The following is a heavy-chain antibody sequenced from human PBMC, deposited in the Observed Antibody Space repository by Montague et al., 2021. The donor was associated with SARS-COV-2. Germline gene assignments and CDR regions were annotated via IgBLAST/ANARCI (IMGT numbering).Heavy chain of an antibody. Sequence: SETLSLTCTVSGGSISSSSYYWGWIRQPPGRGLEWIGSIYYSGSTYYNPSLKSRVTISVDTSKNQFSLKLSSVTAADTAVYYCARGLVGWFDPWARESWSPSPQ. V-gene: IGHV4-39*01. CDR1: GGSISSSSYY. J-gene: IGHJ5*02. CDR2: IYYSGST. D-gene: IGHD3/OR15-3a*01. CDR3: ARGLVGWFDP.